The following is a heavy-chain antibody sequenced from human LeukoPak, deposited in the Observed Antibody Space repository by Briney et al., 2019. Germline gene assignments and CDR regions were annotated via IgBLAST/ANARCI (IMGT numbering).Heavy chain of an antibody. CDR1: GYTFTSYG. Sequence: ASVKVSCRASGYTFTSYGISWVRQAPGQGLEWMGWISAYNGNTNYAQKLQGRVTMTTDTSTSTAYMELRSLRSDDTAVYYCARSSGSGSYFGNWFDPWGQGTLVTVSS. J-gene: IGHJ5*02. D-gene: IGHD3-10*01. V-gene: IGHV1-18*01. CDR3: ARSSGSGSYFGNWFDP. CDR2: ISAYNGNT.